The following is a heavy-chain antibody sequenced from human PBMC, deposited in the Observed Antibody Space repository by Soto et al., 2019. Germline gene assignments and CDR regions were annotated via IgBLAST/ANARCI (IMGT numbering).Heavy chain of an antibody. CDR3: ARETNANYFDY. Sequence: PGGSLRLSCAASGFTFSSCWMSWVRQAPGKGLEWVANIKQDGSEKYYVDSVKGRFTISRDNAKNSLYLQMNSLRAEDTAVYYCARETNANYFDYWGQGTLVTVSS. CDR1: GFTFSSCW. J-gene: IGHJ4*02. CDR2: IKQDGSEK. V-gene: IGHV3-7*01.